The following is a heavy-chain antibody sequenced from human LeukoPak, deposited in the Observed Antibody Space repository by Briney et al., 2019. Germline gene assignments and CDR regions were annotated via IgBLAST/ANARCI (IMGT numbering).Heavy chain of an antibody. Sequence: SETLSLTCAVYGGSFSGYYWSWIRQPPGKGLEWIGEINHSGSTNYNPSLKSRVTISVDTSKNQFSLKLSSVTAADTAVYYCAKVYYDSSGYFDYWGQGTLVTVSS. CDR3: AKVYYDSSGYFDY. J-gene: IGHJ4*02. CDR1: GGSFSGYY. D-gene: IGHD3-22*01. V-gene: IGHV4-34*01. CDR2: INHSGST.